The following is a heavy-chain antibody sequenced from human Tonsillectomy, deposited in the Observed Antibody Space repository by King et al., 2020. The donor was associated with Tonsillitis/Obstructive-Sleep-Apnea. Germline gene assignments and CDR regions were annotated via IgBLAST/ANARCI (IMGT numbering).Heavy chain of an antibody. CDR3: ARDSSSSSHYYYYMDV. V-gene: IGHV1-69*04. J-gene: IGHJ6*03. CDR2: IIPILNIA. CDR1: GGTFSNYA. Sequence: QLVQSGAEVKKPGSSVKVSCKPSGGTFSNYAINWVRQAPGQGLEWMGRIIPILNIANSAQKFQGRVTITADKSTSTAYMELSSLRSEDTAVYFCARDSSSSSHYYYYMDVWGKGTTVTVSS. D-gene: IGHD6-6*01.